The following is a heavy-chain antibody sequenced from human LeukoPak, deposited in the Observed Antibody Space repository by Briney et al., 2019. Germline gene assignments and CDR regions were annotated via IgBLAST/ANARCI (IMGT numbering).Heavy chain of an antibody. D-gene: IGHD3-9*01. J-gene: IGHJ4*02. CDR2: IYFSGTT. CDR3: ARLAIFRVLDS. V-gene: IGHV4-39*01. Sequence: SETLSLACTVSGDSINSSRYYWAWIRQPPGKELEWIGSIYFSGTTYYNPSLKSRVTISADMSKNQFSLKLDSVTAADTAVYYCARLAIFRVLDSWGQGTLVTVSS. CDR1: GDSINSSRYY.